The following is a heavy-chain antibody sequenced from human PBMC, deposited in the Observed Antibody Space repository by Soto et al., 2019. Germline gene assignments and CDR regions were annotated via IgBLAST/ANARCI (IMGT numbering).Heavy chain of an antibody. V-gene: IGHV1-18*01. J-gene: IGHJ4*02. CDR2: ISPYIGST. Sequence: ASVKVSCKASGYTFTIYGISWVRQAPGQGLEWMGWISPYIGSTDYAQKFQGRVTLTTDTSTTTAYMELRSLTSVTAADTAVYYCARGSNSNFEGPIVWGQGTLVTVSS. CDR1: GYTFTIYG. D-gene: IGHD4-4*01. CDR3: ARGSNSNFEGPIV.